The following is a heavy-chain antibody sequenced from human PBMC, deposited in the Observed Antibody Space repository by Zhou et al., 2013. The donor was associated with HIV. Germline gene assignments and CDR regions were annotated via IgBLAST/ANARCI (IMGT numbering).Heavy chain of an antibody. CDR1: GGTFSGYG. Sequence: VQLVQSGAEVKKPGSSVKVACKASGGTFSGYGINWVRQAPGQGLEWMGGITPIFGSAKYAQKFQGRVTITTDESTSTTYMEMSSLRSEDTAIYSCARGTHYYDSTGYYYAFDYWGQGTLVTVSS. J-gene: IGHJ4*02. CDR2: ITPIFGSA. V-gene: IGHV1-69*01. CDR3: ARGTHYYDSTGYYYAFDY. D-gene: IGHD3-22*01.